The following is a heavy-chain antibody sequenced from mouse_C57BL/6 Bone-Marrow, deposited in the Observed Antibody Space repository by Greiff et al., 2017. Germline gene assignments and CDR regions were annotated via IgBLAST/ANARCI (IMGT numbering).Heavy chain of an antibody. D-gene: IGHD2-3*01. Sequence: DVKLVESGGGLVQPGGSMKLSCVASGFTFSNYWMNWVRQSPEKGLEWVAQIRLKSDNYATHYAESVKGRFTISRDDSKSSVYLQMHNLSAEDTGIYYCTGRWLLRYFDVWGTGTTVTVSS. V-gene: IGHV6-3*01. CDR2: IRLKSDNYAT. J-gene: IGHJ1*03. CDR1: GFTFSNYW. CDR3: TGRWLLRYFDV.